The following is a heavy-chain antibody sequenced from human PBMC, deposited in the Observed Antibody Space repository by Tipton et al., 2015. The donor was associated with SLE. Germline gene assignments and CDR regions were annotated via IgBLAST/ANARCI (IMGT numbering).Heavy chain of an antibody. CDR3: ARVWAGEGDVFDI. D-gene: IGHD3-16*01. J-gene: IGHJ3*02. Sequence: TLSLTCTVSGGSIGNTNYYWAWIRQPPGKGLEWIGNVNYGGNTYYNPSLKSRVTISVDTSKNQFSLKLSSVTAADTAVYYCARVWAGEGDVFDIWGQGTMVSVSS. V-gene: IGHV4-39*07. CDR2: VNYGGNT. CDR1: GGSIGNTNYY.